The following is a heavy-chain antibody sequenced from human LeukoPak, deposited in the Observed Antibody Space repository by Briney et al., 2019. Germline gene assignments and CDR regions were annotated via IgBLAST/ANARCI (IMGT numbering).Heavy chain of an antibody. CDR1: GFTFNNYW. J-gene: IGHJ4*02. V-gene: IGHV3-7*01. D-gene: IGHD3-22*01. CDR2: IKQDGSEK. CDR3: ARDNSDYDSSFFDY. Sequence: GGSLRLSCAASGFTFNNYWMSWVRQAPGKGLEWVANIKQDGSEKYYVDSVKSRFTVSRDNAKNSLFLQMNSPRAEDTAVYYCARDNSDYDSSFFDYWGQGTLVTVSS.